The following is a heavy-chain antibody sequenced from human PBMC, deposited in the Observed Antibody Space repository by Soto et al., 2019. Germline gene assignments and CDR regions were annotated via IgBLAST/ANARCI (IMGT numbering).Heavy chain of an antibody. CDR2: ISGSGGST. CDR1: GFTFSSYA. CDR3: AKRGSLVVAGVTAIYYFDY. D-gene: IGHD2-15*01. J-gene: IGHJ4*02. Sequence: PGGSLRLSCAASGFTFSSYAMSWVRQAPGKGLEWVSAISGSGGSTYYADSVKGRFTISRDNSKNTLYLQMNSLRAEDTAVYYCAKRGSLVVAGVTAIYYFDYWGQGTLVAVSS. V-gene: IGHV3-23*01.